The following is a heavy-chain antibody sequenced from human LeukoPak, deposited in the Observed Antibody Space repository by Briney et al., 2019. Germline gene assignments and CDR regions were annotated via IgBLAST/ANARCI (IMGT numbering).Heavy chain of an antibody. CDR1: GYTLTELS. Sequence: GASVKVSCKVSGYTLTELSMHWVRQAPGKGLEWMGGFDPEDGETIYAQKFQGRVTMTEDTSTDTAYMELSSLRSEDTAVYYCATALYDSSGYAVGFDYWGQGTLVTVSS. CDR3: ATALYDSSGYAVGFDY. CDR2: FDPEDGET. D-gene: IGHD3-22*01. J-gene: IGHJ4*02. V-gene: IGHV1-24*01.